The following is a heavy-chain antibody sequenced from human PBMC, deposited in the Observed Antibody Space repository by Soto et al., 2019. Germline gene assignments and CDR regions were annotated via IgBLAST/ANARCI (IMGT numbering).Heavy chain of an antibody. CDR2: ISGSGGST. J-gene: IGHJ4*02. CDR3: AKGGYCSGGSCYGSSDY. D-gene: IGHD2-15*01. V-gene: IGHV3-23*01. Sequence: PGGSLRLSCAASGFTFSSYAMSWVRQAPGKGLEWVSAISGSGGSTYYADSVKGRFTISRDNSKNTLYLQMNSLRAEDTAVYYCAKGGYCSGGSCYGSSDYWGQGTLVTVSS. CDR1: GFTFSSYA.